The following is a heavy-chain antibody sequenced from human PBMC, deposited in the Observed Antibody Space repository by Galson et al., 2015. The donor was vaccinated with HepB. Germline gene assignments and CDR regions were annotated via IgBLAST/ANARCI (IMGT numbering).Heavy chain of an antibody. Sequence: SVKVSCKASGYTFTSYGISWVRQAPGQGLEWMGWISAYNGNTNYAQKLQGRVSLTTDTSTSTAYMELRSLSSDDTAVYYCARDHPGYSSSADYWGQGTLVTVSS. V-gene: IGHV1-18*04. CDR1: GYTFTSYG. CDR3: ARDHPGYSSSADY. J-gene: IGHJ4*02. CDR2: ISAYNGNT. D-gene: IGHD6-13*01.